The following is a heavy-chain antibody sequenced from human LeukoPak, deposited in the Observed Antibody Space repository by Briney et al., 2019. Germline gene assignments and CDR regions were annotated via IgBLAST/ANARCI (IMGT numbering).Heavy chain of an antibody. CDR2: IYHSGST. D-gene: IGHD6-19*01. J-gene: IGHJ4*02. CDR1: GGSISSGNW. V-gene: IGHV4-4*02. Sequence: SGTLSLTCAVSGGSISSGNWWSWVRQPPGKGLEWIGEIYHSGSTNYNPSLKSRVTISVDKSKNQFSLKLSSVTAADTAVYYCARAKSVAGLPYYFDYWGQGTLVTVSS. CDR3: ARAKSVAGLPYYFDY.